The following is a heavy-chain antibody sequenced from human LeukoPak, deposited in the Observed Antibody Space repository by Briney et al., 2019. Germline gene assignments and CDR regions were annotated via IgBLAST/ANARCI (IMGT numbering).Heavy chain of an antibody. CDR3: AKWGYCSGTTCLGAFDY. D-gene: IGHD2-2*01. Sequence: GGSLRLSCAASGFTFSDYGMHWVRQAPGKGLEWVAFIRYDASNKYYADSVKGRFTISRDNSKNTLYLQMNGLRVEDTAVYYCAKWGYCSGTTCLGAFDYWGQGTLVTVSS. CDR1: GFTFSDYG. V-gene: IGHV3-30*02. CDR2: IRYDASNK. J-gene: IGHJ4*02.